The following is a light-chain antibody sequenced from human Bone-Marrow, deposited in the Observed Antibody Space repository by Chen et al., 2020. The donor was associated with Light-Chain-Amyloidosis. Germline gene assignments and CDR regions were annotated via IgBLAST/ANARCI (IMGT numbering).Light chain of an antibody. CDR2: EDD. CDR3: QSYQGSSQGV. J-gene: IGLJ3*02. Sequence: NFMLTPPHSVSESPGKTVIISSTRSSGSIATNYVQWYQQRPGSSPTTMIYEDDQRPSGVPDRFSGSIDRSSNSASLTISGLKTEDEADYYCQSYQGSSQGVFGGGTKLTIL. V-gene: IGLV6-57*01. CDR1: SGSIATNY.